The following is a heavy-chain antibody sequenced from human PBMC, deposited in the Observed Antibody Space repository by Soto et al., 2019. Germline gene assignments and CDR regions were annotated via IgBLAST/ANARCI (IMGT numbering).Heavy chain of an antibody. D-gene: IGHD2-8*01. Sequence: PGGSLRLSCAASGFTFSNYAMSWVRQAPGKGLEWVSVISGGGGSTYYADSMKGRFTISRDNSKNTVYLQMKSLRAEDTALYYCAKDSTLYSTAHYFDYWGQGILVTVSS. CDR3: AKDSTLYSTAHYFDY. V-gene: IGHV3-23*01. CDR2: ISGGGGST. CDR1: GFTFSNYA. J-gene: IGHJ4*02.